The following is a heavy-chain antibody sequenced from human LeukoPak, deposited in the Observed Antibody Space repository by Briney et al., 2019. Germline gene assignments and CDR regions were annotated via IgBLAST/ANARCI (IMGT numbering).Heavy chain of an antibody. CDR1: GFTFSNYG. CDR3: AKDTWSSGWYAIDY. Sequence: PGGSLRLSCAASGFTFSNYGMHWVRQAPGKGLEWVAVIAYDGSNEYYAEFVKGRFTISRDNSKNTLYLQMNSLRAEDTAVYYCAKDTWSSGWYAIDYSSQATLVTVSS. J-gene: IGHJ4*02. D-gene: IGHD6-19*01. CDR2: IAYDGSNE. V-gene: IGHV3-30*18.